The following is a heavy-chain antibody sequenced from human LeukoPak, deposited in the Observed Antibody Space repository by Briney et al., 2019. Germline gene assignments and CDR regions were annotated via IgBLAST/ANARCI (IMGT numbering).Heavy chain of an antibody. Sequence: GGSLRLSCAASGFSFSTYNMSWVRQAPGKGLEWVSSITTSSTYIYYADSVKGRFTISRDNAKNSLYLQMNSLRAEDTAVYYCAELGITMIGGVWGKGTTVTISS. CDR1: GFSFSTYN. CDR2: ITTSSTYI. CDR3: AELGITMIGGV. J-gene: IGHJ6*04. D-gene: IGHD3-10*02. V-gene: IGHV3-21*01.